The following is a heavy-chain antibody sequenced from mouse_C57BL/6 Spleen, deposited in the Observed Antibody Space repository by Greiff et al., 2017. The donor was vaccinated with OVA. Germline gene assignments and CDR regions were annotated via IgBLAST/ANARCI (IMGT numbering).Heavy chain of an antibody. D-gene: IGHD2-1*01. CDR3: TTGDGNYEVGFAY. Sequence: VQLKQSGAELVRPGASVKSSCTASGFNIKDDYMHWVKQRPEQGLEWIGWNDPENGDTEYASKFQGKATITADTSSNTAYLQLSSLTSEDTAVYYCTTGDGNYEVGFAYWGQGTLVTVSA. CDR1: GFNIKDDY. CDR2: NDPENGDT. V-gene: IGHV14-4*01. J-gene: IGHJ3*01.